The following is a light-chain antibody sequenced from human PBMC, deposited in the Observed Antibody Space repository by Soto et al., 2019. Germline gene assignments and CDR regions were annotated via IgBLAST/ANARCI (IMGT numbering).Light chain of an antibody. V-gene: IGKV3D-15*01. CDR3: RQYNNWPPT. CDR2: GAS. CDR1: LSLSVN. J-gene: IGKJ1*01. Sequence: EIVMTQSPATLSVSPGERATLSCRVSLSLSVNLAWYQQKPGQAPRLLIYGASTRATGIPARFSGSGSGTEFTLTISILQSEDFAVYYCRQYNNWPPTFGQGTKVEIK.